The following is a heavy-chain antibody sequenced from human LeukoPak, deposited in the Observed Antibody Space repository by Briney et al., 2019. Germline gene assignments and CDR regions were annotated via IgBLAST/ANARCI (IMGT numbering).Heavy chain of an antibody. J-gene: IGHJ5*02. Sequence: GASVKVSCKASGYTFTSYGISWVRQAPGQGLEWMGWISAYNGDTNYAQKLQGRVTMTTDTSTSTAYMELRSLRSDDTAVYYCARDEKMTTQNWFDPWGQGTLVTVSS. D-gene: IGHD4-17*01. CDR3: ARDEKMTTQNWFDP. V-gene: IGHV1-18*01. CDR2: ISAYNGDT. CDR1: GYTFTSYG.